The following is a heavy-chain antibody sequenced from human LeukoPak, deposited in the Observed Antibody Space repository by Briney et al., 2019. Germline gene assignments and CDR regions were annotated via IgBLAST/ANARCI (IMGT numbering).Heavy chain of an antibody. CDR1: GFTFSNAW. Sequence: GGSLRLSCAASGFTFSNAWMSWVRQAPGRGLEWVGRIKSKTDGGTTDYAAPVKGRFTISRDDSKNTLYLQMNSLKTEDTAVYYCTTNYYGSGHPYYGMDVWGQGTTVTVSS. CDR2: IKSKTDGGTT. V-gene: IGHV3-15*01. CDR3: TTNYYGSGHPYYGMDV. D-gene: IGHD3-10*01. J-gene: IGHJ6*02.